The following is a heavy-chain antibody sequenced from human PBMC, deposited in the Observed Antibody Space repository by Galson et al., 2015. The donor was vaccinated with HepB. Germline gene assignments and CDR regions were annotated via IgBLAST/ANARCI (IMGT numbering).Heavy chain of an antibody. Sequence: SVMVSCKASGGTFSSYAISWVRQAPGQGLEWMGGIIPIFGTANYAQKFQGRVTITADESTSTAYMELSSLRSEDTAVYYCALSEDGVVVAASFDYWGQGTLVTVSS. CDR1: GGTFSSYA. J-gene: IGHJ4*02. V-gene: IGHV1-69*13. D-gene: IGHD2-15*01. CDR3: ALSEDGVVVAASFDY. CDR2: IIPIFGTA.